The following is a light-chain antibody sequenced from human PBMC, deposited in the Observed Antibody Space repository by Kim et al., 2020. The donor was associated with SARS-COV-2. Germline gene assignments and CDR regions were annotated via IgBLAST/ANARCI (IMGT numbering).Light chain of an antibody. V-gene: IGLV4-69*01. CDR1: SGHTRYA. J-gene: IGLJ3*02. Sequence: QLVLTQSPSASASLGGSVKLTCTLSSGHTRYAIAWHQQQPEKGPRYLMKVNGDGSHSRGDGIPDRFSGSSSGAERYLTISSLQSEDEADYYCQTWGTGLNWVFGGGTQLTVL. CDR2: VNGDGSH. CDR3: QTWGTGLNWV.